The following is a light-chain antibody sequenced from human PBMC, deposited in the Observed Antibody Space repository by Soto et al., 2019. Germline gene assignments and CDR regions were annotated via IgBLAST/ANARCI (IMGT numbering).Light chain of an antibody. CDR3: QQYATTPFT. CDR1: QTVISNY. V-gene: IGKV3-20*01. CDR2: GAS. J-gene: IGKJ3*01. Sequence: DIVLTQSPGTLSLSPGERATLSCRASQTVISNYLAWYQQKPGQAPRLLIYGASSRATGIPDRFSGSGSGADFTLTISRLEPEDCAVYYCQQYATTPFTFGPGTKVDIK.